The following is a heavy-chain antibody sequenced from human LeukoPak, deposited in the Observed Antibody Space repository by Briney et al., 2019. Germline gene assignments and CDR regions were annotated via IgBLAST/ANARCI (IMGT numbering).Heavy chain of an antibody. CDR3: SISSSGYTYGYVSGCFDP. J-gene: IGHJ5*02. V-gene: IGHV1-69*13. CDR2: IIHIFGTT. CDR1: GGTFNNYA. Sequence: GASVKVSCKTSGGTFNNYAISWVRQAPGQGLEWMGGIIHIFGTTNYAQKFQGRVTITADGYTRTAGMEVSRMRSEDTAVYYSSISSSGYTYGYVSGCFDPWGQGTQVTVSS. D-gene: IGHD5-18*01.